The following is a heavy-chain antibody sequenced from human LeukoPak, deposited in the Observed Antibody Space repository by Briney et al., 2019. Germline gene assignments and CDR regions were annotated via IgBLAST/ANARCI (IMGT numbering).Heavy chain of an antibody. Sequence: GGSLRLPCAASGFTFSSYSMNWVRQAPGKGLEWVSSISSSSSYIYYADSVKGRFTISRDNAKNSLYLQMNSLRAEDTAVYYCARDSSQNYDFWSGYFDYWGQGTLVTVYS. J-gene: IGHJ4*02. CDR3: ARDSSQNYDFWSGYFDY. CDR1: GFTFSSYS. D-gene: IGHD3-3*01. V-gene: IGHV3-21*04. CDR2: ISSSSSYI.